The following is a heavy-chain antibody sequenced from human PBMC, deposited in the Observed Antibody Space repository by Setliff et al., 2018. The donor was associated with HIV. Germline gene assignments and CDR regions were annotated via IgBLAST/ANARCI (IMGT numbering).Heavy chain of an antibody. D-gene: IGHD2-21*01. V-gene: IGHV4-38-2*02. CDR2: IYQSGST. J-gene: IGHJ4*02. CDR3: ARLDTIVLYTDC. CDR1: HYSISSEYY. Sequence: SETLSLTCSVSHYSISSEYYWGWFRQPPGKGLEYIGSIYQSGSTYYSPFFKSRVSMSIDTSKDQFSLRLKSLTASDTAVYYCARLDTIVLYTDCWGQGTLVTVSS.